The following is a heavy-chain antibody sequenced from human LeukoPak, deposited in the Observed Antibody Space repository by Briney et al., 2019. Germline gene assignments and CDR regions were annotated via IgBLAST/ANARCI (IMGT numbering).Heavy chain of an antibody. Sequence: SETLSLTCAVSGYSLSSGYYWDWIRQPPWKGLEWIGSIYHSGSTYYNPSLKSRVTISVDTSKNQFSLKLSSVTAADTAVYYCARGPLGYCSSTSCSYYYYGMDVWGKGTTVTVSS. CDR2: IYHSGST. D-gene: IGHD2-2*01. V-gene: IGHV4-38-2*01. CDR3: ARGPLGYCSSTSCSYYYYGMDV. CDR1: GYSLSSGYY. J-gene: IGHJ6*04.